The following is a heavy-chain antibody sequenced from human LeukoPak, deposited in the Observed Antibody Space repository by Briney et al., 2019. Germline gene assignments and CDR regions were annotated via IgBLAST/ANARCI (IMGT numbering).Heavy chain of an antibody. V-gene: IGHV4-39*07. J-gene: IGHJ6*03. Sequence: SETLSLTCTVSGGSISSSSYYWGWIRQPPGKGLEWIGSIYYSGSTYYNPSLKSRVTISVDTSKNQFSLKLSSVTAADTAVYYCAREPRGRDYDFWSGYDPPDYYYYMDVWGKGTTVTVSS. D-gene: IGHD3-3*01. CDR1: GGSISSSSYY. CDR2: IYYSGST. CDR3: AREPRGRDYDFWSGYDPPDYYYYMDV.